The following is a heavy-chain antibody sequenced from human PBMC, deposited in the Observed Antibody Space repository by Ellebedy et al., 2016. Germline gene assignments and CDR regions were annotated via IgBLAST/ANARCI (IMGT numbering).Heavy chain of an antibody. V-gene: IGHV3-66*01. CDR1: GFSVSSNY. D-gene: IGHD1-14*01. Sequence: GGSLRLSCVFSGFSVSSNYLSWVRQAPGKGLEWVSVIYAGGSTFYAASVKGRFTISRDNSKNTLYLQMNRLRAEDTAMYYFERGNKIPGPEPLDYWGQGTLITVSS. CDR3: ERGNKIPGPEPLDY. CDR2: IYAGGST. J-gene: IGHJ4*02.